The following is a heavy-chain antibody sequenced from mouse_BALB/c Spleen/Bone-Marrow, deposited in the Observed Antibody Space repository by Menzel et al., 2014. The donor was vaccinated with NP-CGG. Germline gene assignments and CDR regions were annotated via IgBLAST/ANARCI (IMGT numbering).Heavy chain of an antibody. J-gene: IGHJ3*01. V-gene: IGHV14-3*02. Sequence: VQLQQPGAELVKAGASVKLSCTASGFNIKDTYMHWVKQRPEQGLEWIGRIDPANGNTKYDPKFQGKATITADTSSNPAYLQLSSLASEDTAVYYCATYYYGSSYGFAYWGQGTLVTVSA. CDR3: ATYYYGSSYGFAY. D-gene: IGHD1-1*01. CDR1: GFNIKDTY. CDR2: IDPANGNT.